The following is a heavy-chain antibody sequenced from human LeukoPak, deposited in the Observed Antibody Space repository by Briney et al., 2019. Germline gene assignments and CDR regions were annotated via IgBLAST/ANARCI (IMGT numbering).Heavy chain of an antibody. Sequence: PGGSLRLSCAASEFTFSSYEMNWVHQAPGKGLEWVSYISSSGSTIYYADSVKGRFTISRDNAKNSLYLQMNSLRAEDTAVYYCARGGHYYDSSGYYGGYWGQGTLVTVSS. CDR1: EFTFSSYE. V-gene: IGHV3-48*03. CDR3: ARGGHYYDSSGYYGGY. D-gene: IGHD3-22*01. J-gene: IGHJ4*02. CDR2: ISSSGSTI.